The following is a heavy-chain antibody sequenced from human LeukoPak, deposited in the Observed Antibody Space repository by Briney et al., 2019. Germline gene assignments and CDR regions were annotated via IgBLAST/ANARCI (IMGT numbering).Heavy chain of an antibody. CDR2: IIPIFGTA. Sequence: SVKVSRKASGGTFSSYAISWVRQAPGQGLEWMGGIIPIFGTANYAQKFQGRVTITADESTSTAYMELSSLRSEDTAVYYCARAGEVGATHYYYYYMDVWGKGTTVTISS. CDR3: ARAGEVGATHYYYYYMDV. D-gene: IGHD1-26*01. J-gene: IGHJ6*03. V-gene: IGHV1-69*13. CDR1: GGTFSSYA.